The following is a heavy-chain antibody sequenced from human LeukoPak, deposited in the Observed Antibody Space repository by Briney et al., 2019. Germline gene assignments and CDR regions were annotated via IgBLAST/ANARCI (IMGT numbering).Heavy chain of an antibody. D-gene: IGHD3-3*01. J-gene: IGHJ4*02. CDR3: AREDYDFWSGYYSKVNFDY. V-gene: IGHV3-21*01. Sequence: GGSLRLSCAASGFTFSSYSMNWVRQAPGKGLEWVSSISSSSSYIYYADSVKGRFTISRVNAKNSLYLQMNSLRAEDTAVYYCAREDYDFWSGYYSKVNFDYWGQGTLVTVSS. CDR1: GFTFSSYS. CDR2: ISSSSSYI.